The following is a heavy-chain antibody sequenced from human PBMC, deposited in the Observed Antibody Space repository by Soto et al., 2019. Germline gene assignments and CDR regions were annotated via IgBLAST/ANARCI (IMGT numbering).Heavy chain of an antibody. J-gene: IGHJ4*02. D-gene: IGHD6-19*01. Sequence: EVQLLESGGGLVQPGGSLRLSCAASGFTFNTFDMTWVRQAPGKGLEGVSVIRGADGRTYYADSLKGRFTISRDNSKNTLFLQVTSLRVEDTAVYYCVKGAWCDDWGQGTLVTVSS. CDR2: IRGADGRT. CDR3: VKGAWCDD. CDR1: GFTFNTFD. V-gene: IGHV3-23*01.